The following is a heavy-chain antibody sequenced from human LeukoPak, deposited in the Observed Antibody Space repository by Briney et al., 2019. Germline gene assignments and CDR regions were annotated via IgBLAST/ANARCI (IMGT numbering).Heavy chain of an antibody. CDR3: ARDPPPDIVVVPAAIREKYYYYGMDV. V-gene: IGHV3-21*01. CDR1: GFTFSSYS. Sequence: GGSLRLSCAASGFTFSSYSMNWVRQAPGKGLEWVSSISSSSSYIYYADSVKGRFTISRDNAKNSLYLQMSSLRAEDMAVYYCARDPPPDIVVVPAAIREKYYYYGMDVWGQGTTVTVSS. CDR2: ISSSSSYI. D-gene: IGHD2-2*02. J-gene: IGHJ6*02.